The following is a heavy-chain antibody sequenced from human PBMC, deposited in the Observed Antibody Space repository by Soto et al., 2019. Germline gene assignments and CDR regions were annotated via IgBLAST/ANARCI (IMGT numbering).Heavy chain of an antibody. CDR1: GYTFTSYG. D-gene: IGHD1-26*01. CDR3: ARVVGVLGHWFDP. Sequence: QVQLEQSGAEVKKPGASVKVSCKASGYTFTSYGISWVRQAPGQGLEWMGRISAYNGNTNYAQKLQGRVTMTTDTSTSTAYRELRSLRSDDTAVYYCARVVGVLGHWFDPWGQGTLVTVSS. J-gene: IGHJ5*02. V-gene: IGHV1-18*01. CDR2: ISAYNGNT.